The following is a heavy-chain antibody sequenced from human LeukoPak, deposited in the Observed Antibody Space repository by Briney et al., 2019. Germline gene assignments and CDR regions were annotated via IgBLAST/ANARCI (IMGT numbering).Heavy chain of an antibody. CDR3: ARDLVTGWYDAFDI. J-gene: IGHJ3*02. D-gene: IGHD4-23*01. CDR2: IYSSGSP. Sequence: SQTLALTRTVSGGSISSGSYYWGSIRQPGGKGLEWVERIYSSGSPNYNPSLRSRVTISLDTTKNRFSLKLSSVTAADTAVYYCARDLVTGWYDAFDIWGQGTMVTVSS. V-gene: IGHV4-61*02. CDR1: GGSISSGSYY.